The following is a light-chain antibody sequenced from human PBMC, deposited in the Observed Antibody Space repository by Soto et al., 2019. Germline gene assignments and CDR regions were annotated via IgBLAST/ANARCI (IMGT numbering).Light chain of an antibody. V-gene: IGKV3-11*01. CDR1: QSVSDD. CDR3: QQRSNWPLT. CDR2: DAS. Sequence: EIVLTQSPATLSLSPGERATLSCRASQSVSDDLAWYQQKPGQAPRLLIYDASNRATGIPARFSGSGSGTDFTLTISSLESEDFAVYYCQQRSNWPLTFGGGTKVEIK. J-gene: IGKJ4*01.